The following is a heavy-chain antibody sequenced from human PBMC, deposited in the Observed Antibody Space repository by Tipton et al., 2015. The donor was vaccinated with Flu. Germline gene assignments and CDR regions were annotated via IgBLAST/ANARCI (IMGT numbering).Heavy chain of an antibody. J-gene: IGHJ5*02. Sequence: TLSLTCTVSGGSINRSHYYWGWIRQPPGKGLEWIGSIYHSGSTFYHPSLKSRVTISVDTSKNQFYLKLSSVTAADTSVYYCARLSSNWYHPLDTWGQGTLVPVSS. D-gene: IGHD6-13*01. CDR3: ARLSSNWYHPLDT. CDR1: GGSINRSHYY. V-gene: IGHV4-39*07. CDR2: IYHSGST.